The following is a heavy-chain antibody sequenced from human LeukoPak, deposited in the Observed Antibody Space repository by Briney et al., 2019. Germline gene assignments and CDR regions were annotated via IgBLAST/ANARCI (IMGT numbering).Heavy chain of an antibody. Sequence: SETLSLTCTVSGGSISSYYWSWIRQPPGKGLEWIGYTYYSGSTNYNPSLKSRVTISVDTSKNQFSLKLSSVTAADTAVYYCARGSVQYYFDYWGQGTLVTVSS. CDR2: TYYSGST. J-gene: IGHJ4*02. V-gene: IGHV4-59*01. CDR1: GGSISSYY. CDR3: ARGSVQYYFDY. D-gene: IGHD3-10*01.